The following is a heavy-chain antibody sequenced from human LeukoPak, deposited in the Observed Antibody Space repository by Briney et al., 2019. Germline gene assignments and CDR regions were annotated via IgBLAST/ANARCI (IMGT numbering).Heavy chain of an antibody. J-gene: IGHJ4*02. CDR2: ISGSGGTT. CDR3: AESIGGVVVVAADY. D-gene: IGHD2-15*01. Sequence: GGSLRLSCAASGFTFSTYAMTWVRQAPGKGLEWVSVISGSGGTTYYADSVKGRFTLSRDNSKNTVFLQMNSLRAEDTAVYYCAESIGGVVVVAADYWGQGTLVTVSS. V-gene: IGHV3-23*01. CDR1: GFTFSTYA.